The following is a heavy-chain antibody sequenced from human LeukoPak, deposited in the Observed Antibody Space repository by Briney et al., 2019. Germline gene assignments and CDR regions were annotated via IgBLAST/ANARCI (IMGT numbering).Heavy chain of an antibody. V-gene: IGHV1-3*01. D-gene: IGHD7-27*01. CDR2: INAGNGNT. CDR3: ARFGHENWGGFDY. Sequence: AASVKVSCKASGYTFTSYAMHWVRQAPGQRLEWMGWINAGNGNTKYSQKFQGRVTITRDTSASTAYMELSSLRSEDTAVYYCARFGHENWGGFDYWGQGTLVTVSS. CDR1: GYTFTSYA. J-gene: IGHJ4*02.